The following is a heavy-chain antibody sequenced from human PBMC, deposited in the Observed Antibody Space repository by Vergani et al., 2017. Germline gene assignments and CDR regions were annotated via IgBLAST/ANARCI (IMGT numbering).Heavy chain of an antibody. CDR1: GASISSGPFF. CDR3: VREDVRYYDSYGHSADFVDS. J-gene: IGHJ5*01. Sequence: QLQLQESGPGLVRPSETLSLTCSVSGASISSGPFFWSWIRQPAGKGLEWIGRISNSGSAKYNSSLRSRVTISVDTANNQFSLKLRSLTVADTAVYYCVREDVRYYDSYGHSADFVDSWGQGTLVTVSS. D-gene: IGHD3-22*01. CDR2: ISNSGSA. V-gene: IGHV4-61*02.